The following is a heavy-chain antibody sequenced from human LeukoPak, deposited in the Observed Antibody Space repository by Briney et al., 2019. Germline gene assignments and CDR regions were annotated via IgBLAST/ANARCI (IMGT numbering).Heavy chain of an antibody. CDR2: MTEDGNNE. J-gene: IGHJ1*01. CDR3: ATDYIWGTYRFQY. Sequence: PGGSLRLSCAASAFTISGYWMNWVRQAPGKGLEWVASMTEDGNNEFYVDSVKGRFTISGDNAKNSLYLQMNSLRAEDTAVYYCATDYIWGTYRFQYWGQGTLVTVSS. V-gene: IGHV3-7*03. CDR1: AFTISGYW. D-gene: IGHD3-16*02.